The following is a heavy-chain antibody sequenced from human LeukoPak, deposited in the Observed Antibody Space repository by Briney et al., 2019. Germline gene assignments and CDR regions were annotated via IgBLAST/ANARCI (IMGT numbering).Heavy chain of an antibody. J-gene: IGHJ5*02. CDR2: MNPNSGNT. V-gene: IGHV1-8*01. CDR1: GYTFTSYD. D-gene: IGHD3-3*01. CDR3: ARAVTIFGVVERSWFDP. Sequence: ASVKVSCKASGYTFTSYDINWVRQATGQGLEWMGWMNPNSGNTGYAQKFQGRVTMTRNTSISTAYMELSSLRSEDTAVYYCARAVTIFGVVERSWFDPWGQGTLVTVSS.